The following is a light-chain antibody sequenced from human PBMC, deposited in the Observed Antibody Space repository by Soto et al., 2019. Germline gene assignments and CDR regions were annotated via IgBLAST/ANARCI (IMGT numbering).Light chain of an antibody. CDR1: SSNIGAGYD. CDR2: GNS. J-gene: IGLJ3*02. Sequence: QSVLTQPPSVSGAPGQRVTISCTGSSSNIGAGYDVHWYQQLPGTAPKLLIYGNSNRPSGVPDRFSGSKSGTSASLPITGLQAEDEAHYYCQSYDSSLSALFGGGTKLTVL. V-gene: IGLV1-40*01. CDR3: QSYDSSLSAL.